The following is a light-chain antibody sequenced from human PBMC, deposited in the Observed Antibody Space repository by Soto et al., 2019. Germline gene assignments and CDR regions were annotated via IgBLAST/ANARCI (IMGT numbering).Light chain of an antibody. Sequence: QSVLTQPPSTSGTPGQRVTISCSGSGSNIGSNTVNWYQQLPGTAPKVVIHSNDQRPSGVPGRFSGSKSGTSASLAISGLQSEDEADYNCEAWDDSLSGPVFGGGTKLTVL. CDR1: GSNIGSNT. CDR3: EAWDDSLSGPV. V-gene: IGLV1-44*01. CDR2: SND. J-gene: IGLJ2*01.